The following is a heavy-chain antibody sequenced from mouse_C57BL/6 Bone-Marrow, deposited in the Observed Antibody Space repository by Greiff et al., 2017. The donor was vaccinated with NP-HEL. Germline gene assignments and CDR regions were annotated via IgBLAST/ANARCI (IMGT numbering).Heavy chain of an antibody. J-gene: IGHJ1*03. CDR1: GYTFTNYW. Sequence: QVQLKESGAELVRPGTSVKMSCKASGYTFTNYWIGWAKQRPGHGLEWIGDIYPGGGYTNYNEKFKGKATLTADKSSSTAYMQFSSLTSEDSAIYYCARSPLTGSSLYWYFDVWGTGTTVTVSS. CDR2: IYPGGGYT. CDR3: ARSPLTGSSLYWYFDV. V-gene: IGHV1-63*01. D-gene: IGHD4-1*01.